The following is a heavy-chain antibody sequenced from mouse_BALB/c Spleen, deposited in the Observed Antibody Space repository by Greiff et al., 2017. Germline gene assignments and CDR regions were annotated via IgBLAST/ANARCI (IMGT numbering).Heavy chain of an antibody. D-gene: IGHD1-2*01. CDR2: ISSGGSYT. V-gene: IGHV5-6-4*01. CDR3: TRQEYGGVFAY. CDR1: GFTFSSYT. J-gene: IGHJ3*01. Sequence: EVMLVESGGGLVKPGGSLKLSCAASGFTFSSYTMSWVRQTPEKRLEWVATISSGGSYTYYPDSVKGRFTISRDNAKNTLYLQMSSLKSEDTAMYYCTRQEYGGVFAYWGQGTLVTVSA.